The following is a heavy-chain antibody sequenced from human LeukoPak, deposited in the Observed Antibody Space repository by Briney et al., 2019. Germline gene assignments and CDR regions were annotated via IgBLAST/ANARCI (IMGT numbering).Heavy chain of an antibody. J-gene: IGHJ4*02. CDR1: GGSINGGVSY. CDR2: AFYTGNT. V-gene: IGHV4-39*01. CDR3: ARGRGQWLASRD. D-gene: IGHD6-19*01. Sequence: SETLSLTCTVSGGSINGGVSYWGWIRQSPGKGLEWIVSAFYTGNTYYNPSLESRITIGVDTSRDQFTLKMKSVTASDTAVYFCARGRGQWLASRDWGQGILVTVSS.